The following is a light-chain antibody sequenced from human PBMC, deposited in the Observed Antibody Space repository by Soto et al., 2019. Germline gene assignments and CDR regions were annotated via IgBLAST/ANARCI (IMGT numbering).Light chain of an antibody. Sequence: QSALTQPASVSGSPGQSLTISCTGSSSDVGSYDLVSWYQQHPGKPPRLLLYEVSKRPSGVSIRFSGSKSGNTASLTISGLQAEDEADYYCGTWDSSLRGVFGTGTKSPS. J-gene: IGLJ1*01. CDR1: SSDVGSYDL. CDR2: EVS. CDR3: GTWDSSLRGV. V-gene: IGLV2-23*02.